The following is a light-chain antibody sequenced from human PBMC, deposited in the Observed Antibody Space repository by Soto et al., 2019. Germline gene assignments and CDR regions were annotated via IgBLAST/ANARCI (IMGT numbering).Light chain of an antibody. CDR2: DAS. CDR3: QQRSNWRST. J-gene: IGKJ4*01. CDR1: QSVSSY. Sequence: EIVLTQSPATLSLSPGERATLSCRASQSVSSYLAWYQQKPGQAPRLLIYDASNRATGIPARFSGSGSGTDFALTISSLEPEDFGVYYCQQRSNWRSTFGGGTKVEIK. V-gene: IGKV3-11*01.